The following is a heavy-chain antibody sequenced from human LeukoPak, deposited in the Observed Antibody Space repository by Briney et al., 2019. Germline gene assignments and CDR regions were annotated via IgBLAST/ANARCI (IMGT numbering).Heavy chain of an antibody. D-gene: IGHD5-12*01. CDR2: INHSEST. CDR3: ARGEWLRSWFGY. Sequence: SETMSLTCAVYGGSFSGYNWSWIRQPPGKGLEWIGEINHSESTNYNPSLKSRVTISVDTSKNQFSLKLSSVTAADTAVYYCARGEWLRSWFGYWGQGTLVTVSS. V-gene: IGHV4-34*01. J-gene: IGHJ4*02. CDR1: GGSFSGYN.